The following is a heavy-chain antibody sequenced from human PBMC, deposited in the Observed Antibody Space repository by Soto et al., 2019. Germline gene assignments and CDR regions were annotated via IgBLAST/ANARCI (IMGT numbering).Heavy chain of an antibody. CDR2: ISSSSSYI. D-gene: IGHD4-17*01. CDR3: ARDSMVASDYVYNQNWYFDL. J-gene: IGHJ2*01. CDR1: GFAFSSYS. V-gene: IGHV3-21*01. Sequence: PGGSLRLSCAASGFAFSSYSMNWVRQAPGKGLEWVSSISSSSSYIYYADSVKGRFTISRDNAKNSLYLQMNSLRAEDTAVYYCARDSMVASDYVYNQNWYFDLWGRGTLVTVSS.